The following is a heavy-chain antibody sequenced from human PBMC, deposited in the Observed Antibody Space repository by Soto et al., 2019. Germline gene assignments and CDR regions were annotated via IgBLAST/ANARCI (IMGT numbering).Heavy chain of an antibody. CDR2: IYRSGTT. J-gene: IGHJ4*02. CDR3: ARVQVATIYFDY. V-gene: IGHV4-59*01. CDR1: GDSINTYY. D-gene: IGHD5-12*01. Sequence: SETLSLTCTVSGDSINTYYWSWIRQPPGKGLEWIGHIYRSGTTRYNPSVKSRVTISVDTSKNQFSLKLSSVTAADTAVYYCARVQVATIYFDYRGQGILVTVSS.